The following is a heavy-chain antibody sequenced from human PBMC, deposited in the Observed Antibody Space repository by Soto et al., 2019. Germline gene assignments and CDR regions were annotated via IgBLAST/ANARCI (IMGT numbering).Heavy chain of an antibody. D-gene: IGHD3-22*01. Sequence: SETLSLTCTVSGGSISRYYWSWIRQPPGKGLEWIGHISYSGSTNYNPSLKSRVTISVDTSKNQFSLNLSSVTAADTAVYYCARSWEYYDSSGYYYWGQGTPVTVSS. CDR3: ARSWEYYDSSGYYY. J-gene: IGHJ4*02. V-gene: IGHV4-59*01. CDR2: ISYSGST. CDR1: GGSISRYY.